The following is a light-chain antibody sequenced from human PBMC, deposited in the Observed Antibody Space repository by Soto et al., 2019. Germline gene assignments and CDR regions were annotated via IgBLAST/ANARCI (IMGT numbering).Light chain of an antibody. CDR3: SSYTSSSTLV. CDR2: DVG. Sequence: QSVLTQPASVSGSPGQSITISCTGTSSDVGGYNSVSWYQQHPGKAPKLTIYDVGNRPSGISIRFSGSKSGNTASLTISGLQAEDEADYYCSSYTSSSTLVFGTGTKLTVL. V-gene: IGLV2-14*01. CDR1: SSDVGGYNS. J-gene: IGLJ1*01.